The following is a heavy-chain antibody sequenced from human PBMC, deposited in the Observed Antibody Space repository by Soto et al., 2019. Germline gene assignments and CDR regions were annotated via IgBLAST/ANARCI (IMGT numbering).Heavy chain of an antibody. Sequence: QVQLVQSGAEVRKPGASVTVSCRSSGDSFNDYYIHWVRQAPGQGFEWMGWINPNGGVTKYAQKFQGWVSMTRDTSIRTVYMQPSRLRSDDTAVYYCARESGGAMATLDYYYFYMDVWGTGTTVTVSS. CDR1: GDSFNDYY. V-gene: IGHV1-2*04. CDR3: ARESGGAMATLDYYYFYMDV. CDR2: INPNGGVT. D-gene: IGHD3-16*01. J-gene: IGHJ6*03.